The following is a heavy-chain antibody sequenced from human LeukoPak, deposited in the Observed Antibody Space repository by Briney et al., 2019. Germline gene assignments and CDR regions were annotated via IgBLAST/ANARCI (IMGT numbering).Heavy chain of an antibody. CDR2: ISAYNGNT. J-gene: IGHJ6*03. V-gene: IGHV1-18*04. CDR3: ARMDLYYYYYYMDV. CDR1: GYTFTGYY. Sequence: ASVKVSCKASGYTFTGYYMHWVRQAPGQGLEWMGWISAYNGNTNYAQKLQGRVTMTTDTSTSTAYMELRSLRSDDTAVYYCARMDLYYYYYYMDVWGKGTTVTISS. D-gene: IGHD3/OR15-3a*01.